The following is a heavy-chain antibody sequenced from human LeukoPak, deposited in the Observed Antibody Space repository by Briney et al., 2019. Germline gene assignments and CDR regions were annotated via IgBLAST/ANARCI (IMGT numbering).Heavy chain of an antibody. CDR2: ISSSSSYI. V-gene: IGHV3-21*01. Sequence: GGSLRLSCAASGFTFSSYSMNWVRQAPGKGLEWVSSISSSSSYIYYADSMKGRFTISRDNAKNSLYLQMNGLRAEDTAVYYCARDFPRDNDAFDIWGQGTMVTVSS. J-gene: IGHJ3*02. CDR1: GFTFSSYS. CDR3: ARDFPRDNDAFDI.